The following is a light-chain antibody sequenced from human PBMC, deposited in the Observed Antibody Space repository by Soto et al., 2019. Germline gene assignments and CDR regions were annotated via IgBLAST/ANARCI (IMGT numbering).Light chain of an antibody. CDR2: RND. J-gene: IGLJ1*01. CDR1: STNVGVNF. Sequence: QSVLTQPPSASGTRGQMVTISCSGSSTNVGVNFVYWYQHLPGTAPKLLIYRNDQRPSGVPDRFSGSKSGTSSTLAISGLRFEDEADYYCAAWDDSLRGRLFGTGTKVTVL. CDR3: AAWDDSLRGRL. V-gene: IGLV1-47*01.